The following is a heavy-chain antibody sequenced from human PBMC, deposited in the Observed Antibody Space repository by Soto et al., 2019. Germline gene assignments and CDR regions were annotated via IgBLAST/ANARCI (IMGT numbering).Heavy chain of an antibody. V-gene: IGHV3-23*01. J-gene: IGHJ4*02. Sequence: EVQLLEAGGDLVQPGGALRLSCAASGFTFSTDAMPWGRQTPGKGLEWVSMLSGSGGSTYYADSVKGRFTISRDSSKNPMYLQMNSVRAEDTAVYYCAKAPVTHAAAGRGGGGYFDYWGQGTLVTVSP. CDR2: LSGSGGST. D-gene: IGHD6-13*01. CDR3: AKAPVTHAAAGRGGGGYFDY. CDR1: GFTFSTDA.